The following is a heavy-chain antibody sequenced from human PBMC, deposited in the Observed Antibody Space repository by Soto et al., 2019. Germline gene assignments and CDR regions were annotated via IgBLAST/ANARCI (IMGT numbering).Heavy chain of an antibody. J-gene: IGHJ4*02. Sequence: LRLSCAASGFTVSSNYMSWVRQAPGKGLEWVSAIYSGGSTHYTDSVKGRFTISRDKSKNTLYLQMNSLRAEDTAVYYCATGFGDSFDYWGQGTLVTVSS. CDR2: IYSGGST. V-gene: IGHV3-66*01. D-gene: IGHD3-10*01. CDR3: ATGFGDSFDY. CDR1: GFTVSSNY.